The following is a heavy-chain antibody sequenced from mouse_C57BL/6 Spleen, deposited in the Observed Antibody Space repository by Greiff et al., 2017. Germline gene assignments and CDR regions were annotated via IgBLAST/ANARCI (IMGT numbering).Heavy chain of an antibody. CDR3: ALTTVVAEGFAY. CDR2: INPYNGGT. D-gene: IGHD1-1*01. CDR1: GYTFTDYY. Sequence: VQLQQSGPVLVKPGASVKMSCKASGYTFTDYYMNWVKQSHGKSLEWIGVINPYNGGTSYNQKFKGKATLTVDKSSSTAYMELNSLTSEDSAVYYCALTTVVAEGFAYWGQGTLVTVSA. V-gene: IGHV1-19*01. J-gene: IGHJ3*01.